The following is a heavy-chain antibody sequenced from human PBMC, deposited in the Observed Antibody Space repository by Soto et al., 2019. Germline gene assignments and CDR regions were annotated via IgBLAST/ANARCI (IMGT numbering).Heavy chain of an antibody. Sequence: SETLSLTCTVSGGSISSSSYYWGWIRQPPGKGLEWIGSIYYSGSTYYNPSLKSRVTISVDTSKNQFSLKLSSVTAADTAVYYCARGGYSYGLNWFDPWGQGNLVTVSS. CDR2: IYYSGST. CDR3: ARGGYSYGLNWFDP. D-gene: IGHD5-18*01. J-gene: IGHJ5*02. CDR1: GGSISSSSYY. V-gene: IGHV4-39*01.